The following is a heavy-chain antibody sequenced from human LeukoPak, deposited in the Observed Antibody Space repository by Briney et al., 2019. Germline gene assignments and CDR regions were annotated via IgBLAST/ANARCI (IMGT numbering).Heavy chain of an antibody. D-gene: IGHD5-24*01. CDR2: IYPDDSDT. Sequence: GESLKVSCQGFGYNFNKYWVGWVRQLPGKGLEWMGVIYPDDSDTRYSPSFQGQVTISADKSISTAYLQWSSLKASDTAMYYCARRGVGDGYNFEYFQHWGQGTLVTVSS. V-gene: IGHV5-51*01. J-gene: IGHJ1*01. CDR3: ARRGVGDGYNFEYFQH. CDR1: GYNFNKYW.